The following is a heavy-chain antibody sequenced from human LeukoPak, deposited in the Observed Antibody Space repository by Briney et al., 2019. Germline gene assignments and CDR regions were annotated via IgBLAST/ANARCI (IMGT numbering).Heavy chain of an antibody. CDR1: GVSLNDYY. Sequence: PSETLSLTCGVFGVSLNDYYWSWIRHSPGKGLEWIGEISHTEGTMYNPSLESRVTMSVGTAENQLSLKLIFVTAADTAVYYFARIRCGHSGSLCYNHWGLGTLVAVSS. CDR2: ISHTEGT. CDR3: ARIRCGHSGSLCYNH. J-gene: IGHJ4*02. D-gene: IGHD3-22*01. V-gene: IGHV4-34*01.